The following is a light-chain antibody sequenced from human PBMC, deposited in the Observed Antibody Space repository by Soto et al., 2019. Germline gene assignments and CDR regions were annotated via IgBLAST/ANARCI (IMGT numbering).Light chain of an antibody. J-gene: IGLJ1*01. V-gene: IGLV1-40*01. CDR3: NSYTTLSNRV. Sequence: QSVLTQPPSVSGAPGQRVTISCTGSTSNIGAPFDVHWYQHLPGTAPRLLIYANNNRPSGVPDRFSGSKSGTSASLAITGLQADDEADYYCNSYTTLSNRVFGTGTKLTVL. CDR2: ANN. CDR1: TSNIGAPFD.